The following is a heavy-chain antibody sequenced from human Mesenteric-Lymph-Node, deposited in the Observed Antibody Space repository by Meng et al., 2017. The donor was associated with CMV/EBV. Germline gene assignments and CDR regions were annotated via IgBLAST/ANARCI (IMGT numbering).Heavy chain of an antibody. Sequence: GGSLRLSCAVSGFLVSNNYMNWVRQAPGKGLEWVSVLYSGGRIHYADSVRGRFTISRDNSKNTVYLQMNSLRPEDSGVYYCARDLTMVRGVQGSSFDYWGQGTLVTVSS. J-gene: IGHJ4*02. CDR1: GFLVSNNY. CDR3: ARDLTMVRGVQGSSFDY. V-gene: IGHV3-53*05. CDR2: LYSGGRI. D-gene: IGHD3-10*01.